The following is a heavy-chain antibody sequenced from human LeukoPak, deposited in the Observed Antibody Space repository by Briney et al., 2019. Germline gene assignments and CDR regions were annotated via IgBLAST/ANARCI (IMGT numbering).Heavy chain of an antibody. Sequence: GESLPISCKGSGYSFTTYWIGWVRQMPGKGLEWMGIIYPGDSDTKYSPSFQGQVTISADKSISSAYLQWSSLKASDTAMYYCARRLYGDDAFDIWGQGTMVTVSS. CDR1: GYSFTTYW. D-gene: IGHD4-17*01. J-gene: IGHJ3*02. CDR2: IYPGDSDT. V-gene: IGHV5-51*01. CDR3: ARRLYGDDAFDI.